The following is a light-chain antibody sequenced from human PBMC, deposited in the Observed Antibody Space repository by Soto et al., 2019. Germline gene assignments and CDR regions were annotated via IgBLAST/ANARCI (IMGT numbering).Light chain of an antibody. CDR1: SSNIGAGYV. CDR3: QSYDSSLRSSV. Sequence: QPVLTQPPSVSGAPGQRVTISCTGSSSNIGAGYVVHWYQQLPGTAPKLLIYDVRNRPSGVPDRFSGSKSGTSASLAITGLQAEDEADYYCQSYDSSLRSSVFGGGTKLTVL. V-gene: IGLV1-40*01. CDR2: DVR. J-gene: IGLJ2*01.